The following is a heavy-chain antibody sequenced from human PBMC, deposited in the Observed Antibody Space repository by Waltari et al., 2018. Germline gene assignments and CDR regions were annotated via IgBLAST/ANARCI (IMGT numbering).Heavy chain of an antibody. D-gene: IGHD2-2*01. J-gene: IGHJ6*02. CDR2: LHPGDSDT. Sequence: EVQLVQSGAEVKKPGESLKISCKGSGYSFTGYWIGWVRQLPGKGLEWMGSLHPGDSDTRYSPSFQGQVTISADKAISTAYLQWSSLKASDTAMYYCARHESSTSLSMDVWGQGTTVTVSS. V-gene: IGHV5-51*01. CDR1: GYSFTGYW. CDR3: ARHESSTSLSMDV.